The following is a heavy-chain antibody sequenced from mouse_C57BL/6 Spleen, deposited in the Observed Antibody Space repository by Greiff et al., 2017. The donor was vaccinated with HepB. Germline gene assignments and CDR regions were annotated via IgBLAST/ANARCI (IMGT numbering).Heavy chain of an antibody. J-gene: IGHJ2*01. D-gene: IGHD2-10*02. CDR3: ARGGYGNQYYFDY. CDR1: GYAFSSYW. Sequence: QVQLKQSGAELVKPGASVKISCKASGYAFSSYWMNWVKQRPGKGLEWIGQIYPGDGDTNYNGKFKGKATLTADKSSSTAYMQLSSLTSEDSAVYFCARGGYGNQYYFDYWGQGTTLTVSS. V-gene: IGHV1-80*01. CDR2: IYPGDGDT.